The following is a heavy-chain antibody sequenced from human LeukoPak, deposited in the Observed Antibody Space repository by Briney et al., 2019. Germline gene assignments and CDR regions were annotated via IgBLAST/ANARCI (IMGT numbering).Heavy chain of an antibody. CDR2: TYYRSKWYN. J-gene: IGHJ6*02. D-gene: IGHD6-13*01. Sequence: SQTLSLTCAISGDSVSSNSAAWNWIRQSPSRGLEWLGRTYYRSKWYNDYAVSVKSRITINPDTSKNQFSLQLNFVTPEDTAVYYCARGAQQPERGYYYYGMDVWGQGTTVTVSS. CDR1: GDSVSSNSAA. V-gene: IGHV6-1*01. CDR3: ARGAQQPERGYYYYGMDV.